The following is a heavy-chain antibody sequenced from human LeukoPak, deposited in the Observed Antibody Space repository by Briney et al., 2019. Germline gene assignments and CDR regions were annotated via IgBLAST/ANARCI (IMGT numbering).Heavy chain of an antibody. V-gene: IGHV1-46*01. J-gene: IGHJ4*02. D-gene: IGHD6-19*01. CDR1: GYTFTGYY. CDR2: VNPSGGST. Sequence: ASVEVSCKASGYTFTGYYMHWVRQAPGQGLEWMGTVNPSGGSTRYAQKFQGRVTMTRDKSTSTVYMELSSLRSEDAAVYYCAREGRAWLVYVYWGQGTLVTVSS. CDR3: AREGRAWLVYVY.